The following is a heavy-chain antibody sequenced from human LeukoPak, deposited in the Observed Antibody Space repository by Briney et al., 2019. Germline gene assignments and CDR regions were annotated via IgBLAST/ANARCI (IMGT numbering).Heavy chain of an antibody. J-gene: IGHJ5*02. V-gene: IGHV3-53*01. CDR3: ARDRPGLQWFDP. D-gene: IGHD1-14*01. Sequence: GGSLRLSCAASGFTVSSNYMSWVRQAPGKGLEWVSVTYSGGSTYYADSVKGRFTISRDNSKNTLYLQMNSLRAEDTAVYYCARDRPGLQWFDPWGQGTLVTVSS. CDR1: GFTVSSNY. CDR2: TYSGGST.